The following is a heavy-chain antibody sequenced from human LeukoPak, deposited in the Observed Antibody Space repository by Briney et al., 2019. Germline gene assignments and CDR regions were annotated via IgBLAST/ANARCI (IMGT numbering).Heavy chain of an antibody. Sequence: GGSLRLPCAASGFTFSSYSMNWVRQAPGKGLEWVSSISSSSSYIYYADSVKGRFTISRDNAKNSLYLQMNSLRAEDTAVYYCARGYSSGWCCYWGQGTLVTVSS. CDR1: GFTFSSYS. J-gene: IGHJ4*02. CDR2: ISSSSSYI. CDR3: ARGYSSGWCCY. D-gene: IGHD6-19*01. V-gene: IGHV3-21*01.